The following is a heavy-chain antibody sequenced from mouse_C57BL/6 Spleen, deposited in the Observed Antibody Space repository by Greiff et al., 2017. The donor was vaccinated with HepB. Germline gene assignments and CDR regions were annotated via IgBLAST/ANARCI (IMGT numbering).Heavy chain of an antibody. V-gene: IGHV1-15*01. CDR3: TRVPLITTVVDWYFDV. D-gene: IGHD1-1*01. CDR1: GYTFTDYE. Sequence: VQLQQSGAELVRPGASVTLSCKASGYTFTDYEMHWVKQTPVHGLEWIGAIDPETGGTAYNQKFKGKAILTADKSSSTAYMELRSLTSEDSAVYYCTRVPLITTVVDWYFDVWGTGTTVTVSS. CDR2: IDPETGGT. J-gene: IGHJ1*03.